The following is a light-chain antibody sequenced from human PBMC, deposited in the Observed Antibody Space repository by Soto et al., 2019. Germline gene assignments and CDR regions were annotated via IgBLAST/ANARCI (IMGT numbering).Light chain of an antibody. CDR1: SSDVGAYNL. J-gene: IGLJ1*01. CDR2: EVS. CDR3: CSYAGVTWGYV. V-gene: IGLV2-23*02. Sequence: QSALTQPASVSGSPGQSITISCTGTSSDVGAYNLVSWYQHYSGKAPKLLIYEVSQWPSGISDRFSGSKSGNTASLTIFGLQAEDEADYYCCSYAGVTWGYVFGTGTKLTVL.